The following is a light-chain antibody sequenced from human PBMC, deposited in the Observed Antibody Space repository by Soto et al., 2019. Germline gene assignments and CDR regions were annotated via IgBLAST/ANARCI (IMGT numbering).Light chain of an antibody. CDR1: SGHSSYA. CDR2: VNSDGSH. V-gene: IGLV4-69*02. J-gene: IGLJ2*01. CDR3: QTWGTGIVV. Sequence: QPVLTQSPSASASLGASVKLTCTLSSGHSSYAIAWHQQQPEKGPRYLMKVNSDGSHYKGDGIPDRFSGSSSGAERYLTISSLQSEDEADYYCQTWGTGIVVFGGGTQLTVL.